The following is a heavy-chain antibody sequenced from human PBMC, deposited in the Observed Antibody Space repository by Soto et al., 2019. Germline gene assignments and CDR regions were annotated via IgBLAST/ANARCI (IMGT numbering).Heavy chain of an antibody. J-gene: IGHJ4*02. CDR2: IKGDGSEK. D-gene: IGHD6-6*01. CDR1: GFTFRTYW. CDR3: ATSLI. Sequence: EVQLVESGGGLVQPGGSLRLSCTASGFTFRTYWMNWVRQAPGKGLEWVASIKGDGSEKYYVDPVKGRFSISRDNARNSLYLKMNSLRAEDTAGYYCATSLIRGQGALVTVSS. V-gene: IGHV3-7*01.